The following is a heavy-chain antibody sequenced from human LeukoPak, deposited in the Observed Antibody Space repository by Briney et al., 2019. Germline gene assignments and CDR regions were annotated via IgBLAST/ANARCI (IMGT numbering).Heavy chain of an antibody. V-gene: IGHV1-8*01. J-gene: IGHJ4*02. Sequence: ASVKVSCKASGYTFTSYDIHWVRQATGQGLEWMGRMNPNRGDTDYAQKFQGRVTITADKSTSTAYMELSSLRSEDTAVYYCASNIAVAGWARDYWGQGTLVTVSS. D-gene: IGHD6-19*01. CDR3: ASNIAVAGWARDY. CDR1: GYTFTSYD. CDR2: MNPNRGDT.